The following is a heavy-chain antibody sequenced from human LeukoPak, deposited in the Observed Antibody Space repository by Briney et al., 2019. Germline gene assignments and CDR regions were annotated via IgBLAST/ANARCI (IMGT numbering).Heavy chain of an antibody. CDR2: IYPGDSDT. CDR1: GYTFTTHW. J-gene: IGHJ4*02. Sequence: GESLKISCRGSGYTFTTHWVGWVRQMPGKGLEWMGLIYPGDSDTRYSPSFQGQVTISADKSINTAYLQWSRLKASDTAMYYCATSSLPYGSGTYSYDYWGQGTLVTVSS. CDR3: ATSSLPYGSGTYSYDY. V-gene: IGHV5-51*01. D-gene: IGHD3-10*01.